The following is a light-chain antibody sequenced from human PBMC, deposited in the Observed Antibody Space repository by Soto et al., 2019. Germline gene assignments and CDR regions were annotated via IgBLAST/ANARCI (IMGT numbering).Light chain of an antibody. CDR1: QSVSTY. V-gene: IGKV3-11*01. CDR2: DAS. J-gene: IGKJ3*01. Sequence: EIVLTQSPATLSLSPGERATLSCRASQSVSTYLAWYQQKLGQAPRLLIYDASNRATGIPARFSGSGSGTDFTLTISSLGPEDIAVYYCEQRSNWPRFTFGPGTKGYIK. CDR3: EQRSNWPRFT.